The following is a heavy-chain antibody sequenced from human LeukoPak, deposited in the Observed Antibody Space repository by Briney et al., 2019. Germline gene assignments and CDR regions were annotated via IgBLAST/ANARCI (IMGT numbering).Heavy chain of an antibody. J-gene: IGHJ4*02. D-gene: IGHD1-26*01. V-gene: IGHV4-34*01. Sequence: SETLSLTCAVYGGSFSGYYWSWIRQPPGKGLEWIGEINHSGSTNYNPSLKSRVTISVDTSKNQSSLKLSSVTAADTAVYYCARVRGATGYWGQGTLVSVSS. CDR3: ARVRGATGY. CDR1: GGSFSGYY. CDR2: INHSGST.